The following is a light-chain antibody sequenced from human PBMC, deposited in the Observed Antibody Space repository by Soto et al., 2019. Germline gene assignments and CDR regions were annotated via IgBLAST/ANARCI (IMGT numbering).Light chain of an antibody. CDR2: EVR. V-gene: IGLV2-14*01. Sequence: QSALTQPASVSASPGQSITISCTGTSRDVGAHNRVSWCQQHPGKAPKLLIYEVRNRPSGVPDRFSGSKSGNTASLTISWLQTEDEADYYCASFTNDDTWVFGGGTKLTVL. CDR1: SRDVGAHNR. J-gene: IGLJ3*02. CDR3: ASFTNDDTWV.